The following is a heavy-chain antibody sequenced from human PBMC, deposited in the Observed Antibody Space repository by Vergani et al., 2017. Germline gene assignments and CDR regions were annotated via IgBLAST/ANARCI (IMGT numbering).Heavy chain of an antibody. CDR2: INPNSGGT. D-gene: IGHD2-2*01. CDR3: ARVGTSSNRDYFDY. Sequence: QVQLVQSGAEVKKPGASVKVSCKASGYTFTDYFMHWVRQAPGQGLEWMGWINPNSGGTNYAQKFQGRVTMTWDTSISTAYMELSNLRSDDTAVYYCARVGTSSNRDYFDYWGQGTLVTVSS. J-gene: IGHJ4*02. CDR1: GYTFTDYF. V-gene: IGHV1-2*02.